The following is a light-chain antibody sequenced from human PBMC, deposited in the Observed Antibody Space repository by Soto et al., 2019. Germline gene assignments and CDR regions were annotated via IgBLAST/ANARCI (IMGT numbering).Light chain of an antibody. Sequence: QSALTQPASVSGSPGQSITVSCTGTSSDVGGSDHVNWYQQHPGKAPKLMIFDVSNRPSGVSTRFSGSKSGNAASLTISGLQAEDEADYYCQSYDSSLSAYVFGTGTKLTVL. CDR3: QSYDSSLSAYV. CDR1: SSDVGGSDH. J-gene: IGLJ1*01. CDR2: DVS. V-gene: IGLV2-14*03.